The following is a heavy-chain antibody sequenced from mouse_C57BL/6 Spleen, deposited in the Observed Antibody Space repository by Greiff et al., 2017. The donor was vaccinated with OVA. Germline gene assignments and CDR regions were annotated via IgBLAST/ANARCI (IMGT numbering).Heavy chain of an antibody. CDR2: ISGGGGNT. CDR3: ASHYDYDVWYFDV. V-gene: IGHV5-9*01. Sequence: EVKLMESGGGLVKPGGSLKLSCAASGFTFSSYTMSWVRQTPGKRLEWVATISGGGGNTYYPDSVKGRFTISRDNAKNTLYLKMSSLRSEDTALFYCASHYDYDVWYFDVWGTGTTVTVSS. J-gene: IGHJ1*03. D-gene: IGHD2-4*01. CDR1: GFTFSSYT.